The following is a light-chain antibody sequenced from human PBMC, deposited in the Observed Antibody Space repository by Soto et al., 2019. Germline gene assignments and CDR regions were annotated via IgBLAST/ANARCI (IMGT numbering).Light chain of an antibody. V-gene: IGKV1-5*01. J-gene: IGKJ1*01. CDR2: DAS. Sequence: GDSVTITCRASQNIRNWLAWYQQKPGKAPNPLIYDASSLESGVPSRFSGSGSGTEFTLTISSLQPEDFATYYCLQHNTYPRTFGQGTKVDI. CDR1: QNIRNW. CDR3: LQHNTYPRT.